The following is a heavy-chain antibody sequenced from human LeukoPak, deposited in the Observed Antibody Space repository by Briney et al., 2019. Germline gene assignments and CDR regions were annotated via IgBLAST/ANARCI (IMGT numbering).Heavy chain of an antibody. Sequence: AASVKVSCKVSGYTLTELSMRWVRQAPGKGLEWMGGFDPEDGETIYAQKFQGRVTMTEDTSTDTAYMELSSLRSEDTAVYYCATRPAARYGMDVWGKGTTVTVSS. J-gene: IGHJ6*04. CDR2: FDPEDGET. D-gene: IGHD2-2*01. CDR3: ATRPAARYGMDV. CDR1: GYTLTELS. V-gene: IGHV1-24*01.